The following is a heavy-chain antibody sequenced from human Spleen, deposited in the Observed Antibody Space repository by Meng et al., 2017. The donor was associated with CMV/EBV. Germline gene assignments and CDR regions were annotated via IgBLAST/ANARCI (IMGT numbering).Heavy chain of an antibody. CDR2: IYSGGST. CDR3: AGLITIFGAPTHGSVSGMDV. J-gene: IGHJ6*02. V-gene: IGHV3-53*01. D-gene: IGHD3-3*01. CDR1: GFTVSSNY. Sequence: GESLKISCAASGFTVSSNYMSWVRQAPGKGLEWVSVIYSGGSTYYADSVKGRFTISRDNSKNTLYLQMNSLRAEDTAVYYCAGLITIFGAPTHGSVSGMDVWGQGTTVTVSS.